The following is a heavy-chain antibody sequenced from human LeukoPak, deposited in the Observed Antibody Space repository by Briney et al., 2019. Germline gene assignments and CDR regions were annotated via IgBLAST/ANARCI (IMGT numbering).Heavy chain of an antibody. J-gene: IGHJ6*02. CDR3: ARDNMTTVTTSGAYYYYGMDV. CDR2: IYTSGST. CDR1: GGSISSYY. V-gene: IGHV4-4*07. D-gene: IGHD4-17*01. Sequence: TSETLSLTCTVSGGSISSYYWSWIRQPAGKGLEWIGRIYTSGSTNYNPSLKSRVTMSVDTSKNQCSLKLSSVTAADTAVYYCARDNMTTVTTSGAYYYYGMDVWGQGTTVTVSS.